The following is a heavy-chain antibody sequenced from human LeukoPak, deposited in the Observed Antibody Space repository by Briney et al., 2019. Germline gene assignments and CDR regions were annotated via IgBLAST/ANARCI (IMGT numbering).Heavy chain of an antibody. CDR3: ARRNPTHYDIDI. Sequence: ASVKVSCKASGYTFTSYDINWVRQATGQGLEWMGWMNPNSGNTGYAQKFQGRVTITRNTSISTAYMELSSLRSEDTAVYYCARRNPTHYDIDIWGQGTMVTVSS. V-gene: IGHV1-8*03. J-gene: IGHJ3*02. D-gene: IGHD3-9*01. CDR2: MNPNSGNT. CDR1: GYTFTSYD.